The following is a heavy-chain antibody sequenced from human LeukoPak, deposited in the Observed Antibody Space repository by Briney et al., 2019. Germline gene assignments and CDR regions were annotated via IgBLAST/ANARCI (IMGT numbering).Heavy chain of an antibody. CDR3: APLDYSNYFDY. J-gene: IGHJ4*02. CDR2: INPNSDGT. V-gene: IGHV1-2*06. CDR1: GYTFTGYY. Sequence: GASVKVSCKASGYTFTGYYMHWVRQAPGQGLEWMGRINPNSDGTNYAQKFQGRVTMTRDTSISTAYMELSRLRSDDTAVYYCAPLDYSNYFDYWGQGTLVTVSS. D-gene: IGHD4-11*01.